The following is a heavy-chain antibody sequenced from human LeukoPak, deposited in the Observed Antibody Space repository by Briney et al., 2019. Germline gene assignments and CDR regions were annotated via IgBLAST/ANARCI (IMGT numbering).Heavy chain of an antibody. J-gene: IGHJ4*02. CDR2: IYHGDSDT. V-gene: IGHV5-51*01. CDR1: GYSFTSYW. CDR3: ARQEGGWIAVAGTHFDY. Sequence: GESLKISCKGSGYSFTSYWIGWVRQMPGKGLEWMGIIYHGDSDTRYSPSFQGQVTISADKSISTAYLQWSSLKASDTATYYCARQEGGWIAVAGTHFDYWGQGTLVTVSS. D-gene: IGHD6-19*01.